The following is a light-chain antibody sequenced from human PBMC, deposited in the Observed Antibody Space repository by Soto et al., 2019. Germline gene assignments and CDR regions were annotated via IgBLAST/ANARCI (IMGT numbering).Light chain of an antibody. V-gene: IGKV3-20*01. Sequence: EIVLTQSPGTLSLSPGERATLSCRANQSVSSSYLAWYQQKPGQAPRLLIYGASSRATGIPDRFSGSGSGTDFTLAISRLEPEDLAVYYCQQYGSSPFTFGGGTKVEI. CDR2: GAS. J-gene: IGKJ4*01. CDR3: QQYGSSPFT. CDR1: QSVSSSY.